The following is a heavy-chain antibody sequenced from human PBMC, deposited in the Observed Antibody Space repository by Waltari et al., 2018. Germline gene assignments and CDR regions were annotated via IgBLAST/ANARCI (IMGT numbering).Heavy chain of an antibody. CDR1: GYTFTDYY. D-gene: IGHD2-15*01. CDR2: VDPEDGET. CDR3: ATDPSRPPVVVAATSYYGMDV. J-gene: IGHJ6*02. V-gene: IGHV1-69-2*01. Sequence: EVQLVQSGAEVKKPGATVKISCKVSGYTFTDYYMHWVQQAPGKGLEWMGLVDPEDGETIYAEKFQGRVTITADTSTDTAYMELSSLRSEDTAVYYCATDPSRPPVVVAATSYYGMDVWGQGTTVTVSS.